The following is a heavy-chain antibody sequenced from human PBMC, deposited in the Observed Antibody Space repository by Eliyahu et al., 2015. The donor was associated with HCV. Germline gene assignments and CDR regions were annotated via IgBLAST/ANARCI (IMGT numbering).Heavy chain of an antibody. Sequence: QLQLQESGPGLVKPSETLSLTCTXSGXSXSSSSYYWGWIRQPPGKGLEWIGSIYYSGSTYYNPSLKSRVTISVDTSKNQFSLKLSSVTAADTAVYYCGYGDYMGGAFDIWGQGTMVTVSS. J-gene: IGHJ3*02. CDR3: GYGDYMGGAFDI. CDR2: IYYSGST. CDR1: GXSXSSSSYY. V-gene: IGHV4-39*01. D-gene: IGHD4-17*01.